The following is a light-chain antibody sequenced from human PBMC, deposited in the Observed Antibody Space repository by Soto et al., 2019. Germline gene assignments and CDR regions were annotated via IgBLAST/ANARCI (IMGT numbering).Light chain of an antibody. CDR3: CSYAGSGTYV. Sequence: QSVLTKPASVYGSPGQSISVSCTGTSGDVGSYDLVSWYQQHPGKAPKLIIHEANKRPSGVSNRFSGSKSGNTASLTISGLQAEDEADYYCCSYAGSGTYVFGTGTKVTVL. J-gene: IGLJ1*01. CDR1: SGDVGSYDL. CDR2: EAN. V-gene: IGLV2-23*01.